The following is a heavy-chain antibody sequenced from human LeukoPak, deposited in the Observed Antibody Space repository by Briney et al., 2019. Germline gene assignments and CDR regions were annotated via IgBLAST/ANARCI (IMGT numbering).Heavy chain of an antibody. CDR3: ARDRVTIFGVVLTYYFDY. V-gene: IGHV3-30-3*01. D-gene: IGHD3-3*01. CDR2: ISYDGSNK. Sequence: GGSLRLSCAASGFTFSSYAMHWVRQAPGKGLEWVAVISYDGSNKYYADSVKGRFTISRDNSKNTLYLQMNSLRAEDTAVYYCARDRVTIFGVVLTYYFDYWGQGTLVTVSS. CDR1: GFTFSSYA. J-gene: IGHJ4*02.